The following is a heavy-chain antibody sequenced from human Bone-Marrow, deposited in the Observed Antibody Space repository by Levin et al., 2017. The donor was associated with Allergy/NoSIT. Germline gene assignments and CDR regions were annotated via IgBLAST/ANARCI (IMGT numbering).Heavy chain of an antibody. CDR1: GYTFTENF. V-gene: IGHV1-2*06. CDR2: INPKSGGT. CDR3: ARGGSSSSWFPNYYFDH. D-gene: IGHD6-13*01. Sequence: ASVKVSCKPVGYTFTENFVHWVRRAPGQGLELMGRINPKSGGTFYVQKFQGRVTMTRDTSLTTVYLELSRLTSDDTAVYYCARGGSSSSWFPNYYFDHWGQGSPVTV. J-gene: IGHJ4*02.